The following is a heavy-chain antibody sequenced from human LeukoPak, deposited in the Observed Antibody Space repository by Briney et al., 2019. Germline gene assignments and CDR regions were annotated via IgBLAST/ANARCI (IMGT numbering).Heavy chain of an antibody. D-gene: IGHD2-2*01. J-gene: IGHJ3*01. CDR2: ISTSAGDT. CDR1: GFTFSSYA. CDR3: AKNHEHGRYAGFDF. Sequence: GGSLRLSCAASGFTFSSYAMSWVRRAPGKGLEWVSTISTSAGDTYYADSVKGRFTISRDNSKNTLYLQMNSLRAEDTAVYYCAKNHEHGRYAGFDFWAEGALVAVSS. V-gene: IGHV3-23*01.